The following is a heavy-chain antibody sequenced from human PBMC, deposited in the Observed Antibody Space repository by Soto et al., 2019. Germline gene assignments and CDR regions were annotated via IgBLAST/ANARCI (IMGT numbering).Heavy chain of an antibody. Sequence: QVQLVQSGAEEKTPGASVKVSCKASGYTFISYAMHWVRQAPGQRLEWMGWINAGNGNTKYLQKFQGRVTITRDTSASTAYMELSSLRSEDTGVYYCARGYDFWGGMDVWGQGTTVTVSS. CDR3: ARGYDFWGGMDV. CDR1: GYTFISYA. D-gene: IGHD3-3*01. CDR2: INAGNGNT. J-gene: IGHJ6*02. V-gene: IGHV1-3*05.